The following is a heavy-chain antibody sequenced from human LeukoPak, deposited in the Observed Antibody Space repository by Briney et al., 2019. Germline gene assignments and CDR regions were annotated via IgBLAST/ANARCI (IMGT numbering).Heavy chain of an antibody. V-gene: IGHV1-69*01. CDR1: GGTFSSYA. Sequence: ASVKVSCKASGGTFSSYAISWVRQAPGQGLEWMGGIIPIFGTANYAQKFQGRVTITADESTSTAYMELSSLRSEDTAVYYCARDPGVLRFLEWSPLGMDVWGQGTTVTVSS. J-gene: IGHJ6*02. CDR2: IIPIFGTA. D-gene: IGHD3-3*01. CDR3: ARDPGVLRFLEWSPLGMDV.